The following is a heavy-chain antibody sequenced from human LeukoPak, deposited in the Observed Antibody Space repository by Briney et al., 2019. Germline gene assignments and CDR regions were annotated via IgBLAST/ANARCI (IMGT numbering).Heavy chain of an antibody. CDR2: ISYSGST. Sequence: SETLSLTCTVSGGSISSYYWSWIRQPPGQGLEWIGYISYSGSTKYNPSLESRVTISVDTSKNQFSLKLTSVTAADTAVYYCVRDEYRDVWGKGTTVTVSS. CDR3: VRDEYRDV. V-gene: IGHV4-59*12. CDR1: GGSISSYY. D-gene: IGHD2/OR15-2a*01. J-gene: IGHJ6*04.